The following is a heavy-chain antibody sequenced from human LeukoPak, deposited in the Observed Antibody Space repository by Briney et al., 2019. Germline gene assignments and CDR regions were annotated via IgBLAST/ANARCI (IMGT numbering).Heavy chain of an antibody. CDR1: GFTFSSFW. J-gene: IGHJ4*02. CDR3: ARDPGSSSFDY. V-gene: IGHV3-7*01. Sequence: PGGSLRLSCVASGFTFSSFWMSWVRQAPGKGLEFVANIDQDGSVRNYVDSVKGRFIISRDNAKNSLYLQMDSLRAEDTAVYFGARDPGSSSFDYWGLGTPVTVSS. CDR2: IDQDGSVR. D-gene: IGHD6-13*01.